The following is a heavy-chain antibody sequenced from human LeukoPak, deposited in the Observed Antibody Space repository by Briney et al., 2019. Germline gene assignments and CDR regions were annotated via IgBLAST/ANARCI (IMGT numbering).Heavy chain of an antibody. V-gene: IGHV3-23*01. CDR1: GFTFSSYA. CDR2: ISGSGGST. Sequence: GGSLRLSCAASGFTFSSYAMSWVRQAPGKGLEWVSAISGSGGSTYYADSVKGRFTISRDNSKNTLYLQMNSLRAEDTAVYYCAKDDGPPLLGYCSGGSCFPFDYWGQGTLVTVSS. CDR3: AKDDGPPLLGYCSGGSCFPFDY. D-gene: IGHD2-15*01. J-gene: IGHJ4*02.